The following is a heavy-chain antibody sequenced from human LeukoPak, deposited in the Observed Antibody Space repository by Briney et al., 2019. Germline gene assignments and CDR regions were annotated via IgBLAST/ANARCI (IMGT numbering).Heavy chain of an antibody. CDR3: ARRVVRGVIITLDAFDI. CDR1: GGSISSYY. D-gene: IGHD3-10*01. V-gene: IGHV4-59*01. CDR2: IYYSGST. J-gene: IGHJ3*02. Sequence: SETLSLTGTGSGGSISSYYWSWIRQPPGKGLEWFGYIYYSGSTNYNPSLKSRVTISVDTSKNQFSLKLSSVTAADTAVYYCARRVVRGVIITLDAFDIWGQGTMVTVSS.